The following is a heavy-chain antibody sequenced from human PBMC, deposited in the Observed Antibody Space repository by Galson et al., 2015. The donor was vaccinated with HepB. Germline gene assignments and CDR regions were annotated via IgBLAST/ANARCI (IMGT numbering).Heavy chain of an antibody. D-gene: IGHD1-14*01. V-gene: IGHV1-8*01. CDR3: ARTKTRSPFDS. Sequence: SVTVSCKASGSAFTIYDINWVRQATGQGLEWMGWMNPNSGNTGHAQRFQGRITMTRNTSINTAYMELRSLGSEDTAVYYCARTKTRSPFDSWGQGTLVTVSS. CDR2: MNPNSGNT. CDR1: GSAFTIYD. J-gene: IGHJ4*01.